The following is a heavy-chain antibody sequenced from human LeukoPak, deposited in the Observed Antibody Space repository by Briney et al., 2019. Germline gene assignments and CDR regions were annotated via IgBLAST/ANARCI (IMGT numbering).Heavy chain of an antibody. CDR2: IRYDGSNK. V-gene: IGHV3-30*02. J-gene: IGHJ3*02. CDR1: GFTFSSYG. CDR3: AKGYFSYSSSLDAFDI. Sequence: GGSLRLSCAASGFTFSSYGMHWVRQAPGKGLEWVAFIRYDGSNKYYADSVKGRFTISRDNSKNTLYLQMNSLRAEDTAVYYCAKGYFSYSSSLDAFDIWGQGTMVTVSS. D-gene: IGHD6-6*01.